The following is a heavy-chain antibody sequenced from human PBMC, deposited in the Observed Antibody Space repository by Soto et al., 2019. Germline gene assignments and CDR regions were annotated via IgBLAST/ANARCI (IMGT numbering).Heavy chain of an antibody. Sequence: SETLSLTCTVSGGSISSSSYYWGWIRPPPGKGLEWIGYIYYSGSTNYNPSLKSRVTISVDTSKNQFSLKLNSMTAADTAVYYCARHNYGSGSTYFDYWGQGTLVTVSS. CDR3: ARHNYGSGSTYFDY. J-gene: IGHJ4*02. CDR2: IYYSGST. D-gene: IGHD3-10*01. V-gene: IGHV4-61*05. CDR1: GGSISSSSYY.